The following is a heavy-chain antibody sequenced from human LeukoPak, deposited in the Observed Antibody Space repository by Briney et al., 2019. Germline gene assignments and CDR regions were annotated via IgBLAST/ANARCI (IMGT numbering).Heavy chain of an antibody. V-gene: IGHV3-9*01. CDR1: GFTFDDYA. CDR3: AKDFADSSGCFDY. J-gene: IGHJ4*02. CDR2: ISWNSGSI. D-gene: IGHD6-19*01. Sequence: PGGSLRLSCAASGFTFDDYAMPWVRQAPGKGLEWVSGISWNSGSIGYADSVKGRFTTSRDNAKNSLYLQMNSLRAEDTALYYCAKDFADSSGCFDYWGQGTLVTVSS.